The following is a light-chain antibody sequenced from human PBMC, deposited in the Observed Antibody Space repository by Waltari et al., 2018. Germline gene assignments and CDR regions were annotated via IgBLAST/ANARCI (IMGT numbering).Light chain of an antibody. J-gene: IGKJ3*01. CDR2: EAT. CDR3: QRYNSYPIT. CDR1: QSIGSW. V-gene: IGKV1-5*03. Sequence: DIQLTQSPSPLPASLGDRVPTTCRASQSIGSWVAWYQQKPGKAPKLLIYEATSVESGVPSRFSASGSGTEFTLTISSLQPDDFATYYCQRYNSYPITFGPGTKVDI.